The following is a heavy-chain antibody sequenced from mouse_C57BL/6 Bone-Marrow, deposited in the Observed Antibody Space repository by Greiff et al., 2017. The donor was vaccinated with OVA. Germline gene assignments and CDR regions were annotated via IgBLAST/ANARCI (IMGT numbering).Heavy chain of an antibody. CDR2: IDPEDGDT. Sequence: VHVKQSGAELVRPGASVKLSCTASGFNIKDYYMHWVKQRPEQGLEWIGRIDPEDGDTEYAPKFQGKATMTADTSSNTAYLQLSSLTSEDTAVYYCTTTGNYYAMDYWGQGTSVTVSS. CDR3: TTTGNYYAMDY. CDR1: GFNIKDYY. J-gene: IGHJ4*01. V-gene: IGHV14-1*01. D-gene: IGHD2-1*01.